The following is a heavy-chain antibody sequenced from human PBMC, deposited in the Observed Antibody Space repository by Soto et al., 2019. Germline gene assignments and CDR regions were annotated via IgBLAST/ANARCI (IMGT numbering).Heavy chain of an antibody. D-gene: IGHD5-18*01. CDR1: GYTFTSYG. V-gene: IGHV5-10-1*01. CDR3: ARHHPIGYSYGFDAFDI. CDR2: ISAYNGNT. J-gene: IGHJ3*02. Sequence: CKASGYTFTSYGISWVRQAPGQGLEWMGWISAYNGNTNYSPSFQGHVTISADKSISTAYLQWSSLKASDTAMYYCARHHPIGYSYGFDAFDIWGQGTMVTVSS.